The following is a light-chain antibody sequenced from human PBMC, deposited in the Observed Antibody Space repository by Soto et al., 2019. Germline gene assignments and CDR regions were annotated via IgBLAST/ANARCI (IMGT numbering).Light chain of an antibody. CDR3: SSYTSTGAWV. Sequence: QSALAQPASVSGSPGQSITISCTGTSSDVGAYNSVSWYQQHPGQAPQLMIYEVSNRPSGVSNRFSGSKSGNTASLTISGLQAEDENDYYCSSYTSTGAWVFGGGTKLTVL. V-gene: IGLV2-14*01. CDR1: SSDVGAYNS. CDR2: EVS. J-gene: IGLJ3*02.